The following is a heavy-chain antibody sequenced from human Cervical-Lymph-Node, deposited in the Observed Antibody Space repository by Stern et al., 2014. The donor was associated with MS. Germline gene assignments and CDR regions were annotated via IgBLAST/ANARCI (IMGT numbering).Heavy chain of an antibody. CDR2: ISAYNGNS. CDR3: ARGLLGSENVLDI. Sequence: VQLVESGAGVKKPGASVKVSCKASGYTFTSYGISWVRQAPGQGLEWMGWISAYNGNSNYAQTLQARVTKNTDTSTSTAYMELRSLRSDDAAVYYCARGLLGSENVLDIWGQGTMVTVSS. CDR1: GYTFTSYG. J-gene: IGHJ3*02. V-gene: IGHV1-18*01. D-gene: IGHD2-15*01.